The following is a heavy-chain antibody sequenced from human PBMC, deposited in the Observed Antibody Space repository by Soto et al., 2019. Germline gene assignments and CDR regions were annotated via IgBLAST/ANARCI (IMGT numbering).Heavy chain of an antibody. CDR1: GYSFTSYW. V-gene: IGHV5-51*01. CDR3: ARHRPTESTMVRGVVDY. Sequence: GESLKISCKGSGYSFTSYWIGWVRQMPGKGLEWMGIIYPGDSDTRYSPSFQGQVTIPADKSISTAYLQWSSLKASDTAMYYCARHRPTESTMVRGVVDYWGQGTLVTVSS. CDR2: IYPGDSDT. J-gene: IGHJ4*02. D-gene: IGHD3-10*01.